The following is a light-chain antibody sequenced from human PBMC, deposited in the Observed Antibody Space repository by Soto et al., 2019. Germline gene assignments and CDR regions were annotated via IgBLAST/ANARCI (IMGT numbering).Light chain of an antibody. CDR2: AVT. Sequence: QSVLTQPVSVSGSPGQSVTISCAGTSGDVGAYNYVSWYQQHPGKAPKLMIHAVTNRPSGVPDRFSGSKSGNTASLTISSLQAEDEADYYGCSYPGGTTYVLGSGTKLTVL. CDR3: CSYPGGTTYV. J-gene: IGLJ1*01. V-gene: IGLV2-14*03. CDR1: SGDVGAYNY.